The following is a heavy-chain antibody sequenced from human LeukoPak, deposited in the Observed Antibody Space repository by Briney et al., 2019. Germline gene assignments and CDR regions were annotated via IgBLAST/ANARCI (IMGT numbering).Heavy chain of an antibody. CDR3: ARSRPYYYDSSEPNFDY. CDR2: IYYSGST. D-gene: IGHD3-22*01. CDR1: GGSISSSSYY. V-gene: IGHV4-39*07. J-gene: IGHJ4*02. Sequence: SETLSLTCTVSGGSISSSSYYWGWIRQPPGKGLEWIGSIYYSGSTYYNPSLKSRVTISVDTSKNQFSLKLSSVTAADTAVYYCARSRPYYYDSSEPNFDYWGQGTLVTVSS.